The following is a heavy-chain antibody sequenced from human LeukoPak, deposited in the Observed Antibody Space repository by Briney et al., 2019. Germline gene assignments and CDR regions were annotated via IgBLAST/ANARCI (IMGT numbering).Heavy chain of an antibody. CDR3: ARDTVTTFRFRDYYYYGMDV. D-gene: IGHD4-17*01. CDR2: IYSGGST. J-gene: IGHJ6*02. V-gene: IGHV3-53*01. CDR1: GFTVSTNY. Sequence: PGGSLRLSCAASGFTVSTNYMNWVRQAPGKGLEWFSVIYSGGSTYYADSVKGRFTISRDNSKNTLYLQMNSLRAEDTAVYYCARDTVTTFRFRDYYYYGMDVWGQGTTVTVSS.